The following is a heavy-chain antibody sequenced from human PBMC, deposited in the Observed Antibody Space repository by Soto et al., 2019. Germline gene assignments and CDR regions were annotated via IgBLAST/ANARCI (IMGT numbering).Heavy chain of an antibody. CDR3: ARDRVMLTFGGASEEWGIDS. D-gene: IGHD3-16*01. CDR2: IYYSGST. V-gene: IGHV4-31*03. CDR1: GGSLSSGAYY. J-gene: IGHJ4*02. Sequence: SETLSLTCTVSGGSLSSGAYYWSWIRQHPGKGLEWIGYIYYSGSTYYNPSLESRVTLSVDTSTKQFSLKVSSVTAADTAVYYCARDRVMLTFGGASEEWGIDSWGQGTLVTVPQ.